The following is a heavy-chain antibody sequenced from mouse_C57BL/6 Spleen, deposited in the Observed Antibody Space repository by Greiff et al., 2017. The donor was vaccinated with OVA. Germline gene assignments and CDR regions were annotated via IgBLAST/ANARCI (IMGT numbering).Heavy chain of an antibody. D-gene: IGHD4-1*01. CDR2: INPNYGTT. CDR1: GYSFTDYN. Sequence: VQLQQSGPELVKPGASVKISCKASGYSFTDYNMNWVKQSNGKSLEWIGVINPNYGTTSYNQKFKGKATLTVDQSSSTAYMQLNRLTSEDSAVYYCARWRNWDVDYAMDYWGQGTSVTVSS. J-gene: IGHJ4*01. CDR3: ARWRNWDVDYAMDY. V-gene: IGHV1-39*01.